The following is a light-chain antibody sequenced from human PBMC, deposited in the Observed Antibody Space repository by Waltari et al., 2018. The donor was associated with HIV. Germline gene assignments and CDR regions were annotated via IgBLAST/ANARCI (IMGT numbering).Light chain of an antibody. J-gene: IGLJ1*01. CDR3: QSYDNSLTSYV. CDR1: SSNIGAGFD. V-gene: IGLV1-40*03. Sequence: QSVLTQPPSVSGAPGQRVTISCSGNSSNIGAGFDVPWYQHLPGTAPNLPIYATTNRPSGVPDRFSGSKSGASASLAITGLQAEDEADYYCQSYDNSLTSYVFATGTRVTVL. CDR2: ATT.